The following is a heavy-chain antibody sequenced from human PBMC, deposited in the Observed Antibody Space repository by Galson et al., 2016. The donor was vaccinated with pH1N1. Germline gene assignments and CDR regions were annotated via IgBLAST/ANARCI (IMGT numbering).Heavy chain of an antibody. J-gene: IGHJ4*02. V-gene: IGHV3-74*03. Sequence: SLRLSCAASGFTFSNYWINWVRQVPGKGLVWVSRINTDGTRTTYADSVKGRFVISRDNAKNTLYLQMNSLRAEDTAAYFCARELYYPYYLDYWGQGTLVTVSS. CDR1: GFTFSNYW. CDR3: ARELYYPYYLDY. D-gene: IGHD1-26*01. CDR2: INTDGTRT.